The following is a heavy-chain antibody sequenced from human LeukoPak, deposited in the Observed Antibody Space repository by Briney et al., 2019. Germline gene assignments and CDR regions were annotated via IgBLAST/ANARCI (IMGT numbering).Heavy chain of an antibody. J-gene: IGHJ4*02. CDR1: GFTFSSYA. Sequence: GGSLRLSCAASGFTFSSYAMSWVRQAPGKGLEWVSAISGSGGSTYYADSVKGRFTISRDNSKNTLYLQMNSLRAEDTAVYYCAKFAVCCSSTSCYSSYWGQGTLVTVSS. V-gene: IGHV3-23*01. D-gene: IGHD2-2*01. CDR2: ISGSGGST. CDR3: AKFAVCCSSTSCYSSY.